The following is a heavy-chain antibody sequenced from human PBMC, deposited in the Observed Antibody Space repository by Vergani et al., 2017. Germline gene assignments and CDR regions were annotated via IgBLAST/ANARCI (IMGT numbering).Heavy chain of an antibody. Sequence: EVQLVESGGGIVKPGGSLRLSCVASGFSFRNAWMNWVRRTPGKGLEWVGRIKSTFDRGTTDYAAAVKGRFTISRDNAKNSLYLQMNSLRAEDTAVYYCARDREIAAAGHYYYYYGMDVWGQGTTVTVSS. D-gene: IGHD6-13*01. CDR2: IKSTFDRGTT. CDR3: ARDREIAAAGHYYYYYGMDV. CDR1: GFSFRNAW. J-gene: IGHJ6*02. V-gene: IGHV3-15*07.